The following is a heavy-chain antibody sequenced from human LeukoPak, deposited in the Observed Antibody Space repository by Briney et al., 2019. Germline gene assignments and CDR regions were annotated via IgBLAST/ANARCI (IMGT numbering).Heavy chain of an antibody. Sequence: SETLSLTCTVSGGSISSSHYYWDWIRQPPGKGLEWIGNIYYSGSTYYNPSLKSRVTISVDTSKNQFSLKLSSVTAADTAVYYCARSYDWLNAFDIWGQGTMVTVSS. J-gene: IGHJ3*02. CDR1: GGSISSSHYY. V-gene: IGHV4-39*07. CDR2: IYYSGST. D-gene: IGHD3-16*01. CDR3: ARSYDWLNAFDI.